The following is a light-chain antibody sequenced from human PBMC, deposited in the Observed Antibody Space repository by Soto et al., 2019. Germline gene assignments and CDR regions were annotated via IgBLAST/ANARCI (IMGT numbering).Light chain of an antibody. CDR3: SSYAGSTTYVV. Sequence: QSALTQPASVSGSPGQSITISCTGTSSDVGSYNLVSWYQQHPGKAPKLMISEDSKRPSGVSNLFSGSKSGNTASLTISGLQAEDEADYYCSSYAGSTTYVVFGGGTKLTVL. J-gene: IGLJ2*01. CDR1: SSDVGSYNL. V-gene: IGLV2-23*01. CDR2: EDS.